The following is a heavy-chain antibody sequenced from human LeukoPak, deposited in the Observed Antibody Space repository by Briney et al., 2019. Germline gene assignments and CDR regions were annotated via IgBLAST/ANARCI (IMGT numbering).Heavy chain of an antibody. D-gene: IGHD4-23*01. CDR2: IYYSGST. CDR1: GGSISSGDYY. J-gene: IGHJ4*02. Sequence: SETLPLTCTVSGGSISSGDYYWSWIRQPPGKGLEWIGYIYYSGSTYYNPSLKSRVTISVDTSKNQFSLKLSSVTAADTAVYYCAREVRTTNYGGHVDYWGQGTLVTVSS. CDR3: AREVRTTNYGGHVDY. V-gene: IGHV4-30-4*08.